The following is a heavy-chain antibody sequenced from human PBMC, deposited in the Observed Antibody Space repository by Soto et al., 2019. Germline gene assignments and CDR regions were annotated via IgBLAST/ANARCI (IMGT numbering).Heavy chain of an antibody. CDR2: INSDGSNT. CDR1: GFTFSNYW. J-gene: IGHJ4*02. Sequence: GGSLRLSCAASGFTFSNYWMHWVRQAPGKGLVWVSRINSDGSNTGYADSVKGRFTISRDNAKNTLYLQMNSLRAEDTAVYYCACDSSGWIPDAYWGQGTLVTVSS. CDR3: ACDSSGWIPDAY. D-gene: IGHD6-19*01. V-gene: IGHV3-74*01.